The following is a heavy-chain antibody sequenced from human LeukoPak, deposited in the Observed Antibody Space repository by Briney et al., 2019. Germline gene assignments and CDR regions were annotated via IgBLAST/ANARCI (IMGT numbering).Heavy chain of an antibody. CDR3: ARAGADSAAYFYYAMDV. J-gene: IGHJ6*02. V-gene: IGHV1-18*01. CDR1: GYTXTNYG. D-gene: IGHD2-15*01. Sequence: ASVKVSCKTSGYTXTNYGITWVRQAPGQGLDWMGWTSSYNGDTHYAQNLQDRVTMTTDTSTSTAYMDVRSLRSDDTAVYYCARAGADSAAYFYYAMDVWGQGTTVTVSS. CDR2: TSSYNGDT.